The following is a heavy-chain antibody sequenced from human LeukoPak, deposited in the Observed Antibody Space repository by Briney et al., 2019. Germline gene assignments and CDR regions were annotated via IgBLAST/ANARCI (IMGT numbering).Heavy chain of an antibody. Sequence: PGGSLRLSCAASGFTFSSYSMNWVRQAPGKGLEWVSYISSSSSTIYYADSVKGQFTISRDNAKNSLYLQMNSLRAEDTAVYYCARSPPSGFGVVTHFDYWGQGTLVTVSS. CDR1: GFTFSSYS. D-gene: IGHD3-3*01. CDR2: ISSSSSTI. CDR3: ARSPPSGFGVVTHFDY. J-gene: IGHJ4*02. V-gene: IGHV3-48*01.